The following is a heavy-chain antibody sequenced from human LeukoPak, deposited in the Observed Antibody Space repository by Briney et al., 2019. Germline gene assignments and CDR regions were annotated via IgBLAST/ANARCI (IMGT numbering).Heavy chain of an antibody. CDR1: GFIFSGSA. CDR2: IRYDGSNK. Sequence: GGSLRLSCAASGFIFSGSAMHWVRQAPGKGLEWVSFIRYDGSNKYYADSVKGRFTIYRDNSKNTLYLQMNSLRAEDTAVYYCARDRTAGDYWGQGTLVTVSS. CDR3: ARDRTAGDY. J-gene: IGHJ4*02. D-gene: IGHD6-13*01. V-gene: IGHV3-30*02.